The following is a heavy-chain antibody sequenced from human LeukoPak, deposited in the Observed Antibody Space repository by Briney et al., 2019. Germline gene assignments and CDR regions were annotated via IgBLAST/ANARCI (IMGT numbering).Heavy chain of an antibody. V-gene: IGHV1-18*01. CDR2: ISAYNGKT. Sequence: ASAKVSCKASGYSFNIFGMSWVRQAPGQGLEWMGWISAYNGKTHFAQKFQGRVTMTADASTSTAYMKLGSLTSDDTAVYYCARYFGSGTSDYWGQGTLVTVSS. J-gene: IGHJ4*02. D-gene: IGHD3-10*01. CDR1: GYSFNIFG. CDR3: ARYFGSGTSDY.